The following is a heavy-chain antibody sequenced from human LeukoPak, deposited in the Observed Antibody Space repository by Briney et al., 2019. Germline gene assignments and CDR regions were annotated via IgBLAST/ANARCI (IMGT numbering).Heavy chain of an antibody. V-gene: IGHV4-34*01. J-gene: IGHJ4*02. Sequence: SETLSLTCAVYGGSFSGYYWSWIRQPPGKGLERIGEINHSGSTNYNPSLKSRVTISVDTSKNQFSLKLSSVTAADTAVYYCARGSLGPRLNVWGQGTLVTVSS. CDR1: GGSFSGYY. CDR3: ARGSLGPRLNV. CDR2: INHSGST. D-gene: IGHD1-1*01.